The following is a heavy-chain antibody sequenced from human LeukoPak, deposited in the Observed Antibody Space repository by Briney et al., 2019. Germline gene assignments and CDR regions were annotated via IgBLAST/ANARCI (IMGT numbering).Heavy chain of an antibody. V-gene: IGHV4-38-2*02. J-gene: IGHJ4*02. CDR1: GDSITGYY. Sequence: SETLSLTCTVSGDSITGYYWGWIRQPPGKGLEWIGSIYHSGSTYYNPSLKSRVTISVDTSKNQFSLKLSSVTAADTAVYYCARTKGSGSYYKLFDYWGQGTLVTVSS. CDR2: IYHSGST. CDR3: ARTKGSGSYYKLFDY. D-gene: IGHD3-10*01.